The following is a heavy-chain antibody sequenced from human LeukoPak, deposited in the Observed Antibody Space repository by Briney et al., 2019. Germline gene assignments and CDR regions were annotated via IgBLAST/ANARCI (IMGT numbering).Heavy chain of an antibody. J-gene: IGHJ6*03. CDR3: ARDRRLDFYYYMDV. Sequence: PGGSLRLSCAASGFNFRTYWMSWVRQAPGKGLEWVANINLDGSETYYVDSVKGRFTISRDNAKDSLYLQMNSLRADDTAVYYCARDRRLDFYYYMDVWGKGTTVTVYS. V-gene: IGHV3-7*01. CDR2: INLDGSET. D-gene: IGHD5/OR15-5a*01. CDR1: GFNFRTYW.